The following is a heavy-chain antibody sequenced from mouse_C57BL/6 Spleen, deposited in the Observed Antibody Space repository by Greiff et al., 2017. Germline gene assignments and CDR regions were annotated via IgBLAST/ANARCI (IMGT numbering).Heavy chain of an antibody. CDR3: AIYYGNWYFDV. D-gene: IGHD2-1*01. V-gene: IGHV1-18*01. CDR2: INPNNGGT. Sequence: VHVKQSGPELVKPGASVKIPCKASGYTFTDYNMDWVKQSHGKSLEWIGDINPNNGGTIYNQKFKGKATLTVDKSSSTAYMELRSLTSEDTAVYYCAIYYGNWYFDVWGTGTTVTVSS. J-gene: IGHJ1*03. CDR1: GYTFTDYN.